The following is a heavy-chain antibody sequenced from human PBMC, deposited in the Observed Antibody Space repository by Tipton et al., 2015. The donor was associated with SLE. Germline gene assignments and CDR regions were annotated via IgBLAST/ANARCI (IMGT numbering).Heavy chain of an antibody. CDR3: ANLSFITMIVVVGEAFDI. CDR2: ISGSGGST. D-gene: IGHD3-22*01. J-gene: IGHJ3*02. V-gene: IGHV3-23*01. Sequence: GSLRLSCAASGFTFDDYGMNWVRQAPGKGLEWVSAISGSGGSTYYADSVKGRFTISRDNSKNTLYLQMNSLRAEDTAVYYCANLSFITMIVVVGEAFDIWGQGTMVTVSS. CDR1: GFTFDDYG.